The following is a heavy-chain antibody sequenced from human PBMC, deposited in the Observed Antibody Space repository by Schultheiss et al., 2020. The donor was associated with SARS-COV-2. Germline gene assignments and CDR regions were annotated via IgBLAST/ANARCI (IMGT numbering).Heavy chain of an antibody. J-gene: IGHJ4*02. D-gene: IGHD6-19*01. CDR3: ARPGYSSPLGDY. V-gene: IGHV1-69*13. CDR1: GGTFSSYA. Sequence: SVKVSCKASGGTFSSYAISWVRQAPGQGLEWMGGIIPIFGTANYAQKFQGRVTITADESTSTAYMVLRSLRSDDTAVYYCARPGYSSPLGDYWGQGTLVTVSS. CDR2: IIPIFGTA.